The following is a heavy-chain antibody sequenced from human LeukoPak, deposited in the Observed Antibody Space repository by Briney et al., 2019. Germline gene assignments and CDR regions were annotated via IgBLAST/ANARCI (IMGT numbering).Heavy chain of an antibody. CDR2: IIPIFGTA. J-gene: IGHJ3*02. CDR1: GGTFSSYA. V-gene: IGHV1-69*05. CDR3: ARGDYYDSPRRAFDI. D-gene: IGHD3-22*01. Sequence: SVKDSCKASGGTFSSYAISWVRQAPGQGLEWMGGIIPIFGTANYAQKFQGRVTITTDESTSTAYMELSSLRSEDTAVYYSARGDYYDSPRRAFDIWGQGTMVTVSS.